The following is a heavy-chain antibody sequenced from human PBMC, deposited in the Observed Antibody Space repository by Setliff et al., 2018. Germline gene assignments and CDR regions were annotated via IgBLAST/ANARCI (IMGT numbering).Heavy chain of an antibody. D-gene: IGHD1-1*01. CDR3: AKDYLSRWWNEPPLYFDD. CDR2: IYTDGTIT. CDR1: GFTFSNYW. Sequence: QPGGSLRLSCAASGFTFSNYWMHWVRQAPGKGLVWVSRIYTDGTITSYADSVKGRFTISRDNARNSLHLQMNDVRREDAAFYYCAKDYLSRWWNEPPLYFDDWGPGVLVTVSS. J-gene: IGHJ4*01. V-gene: IGHV3-74*01.